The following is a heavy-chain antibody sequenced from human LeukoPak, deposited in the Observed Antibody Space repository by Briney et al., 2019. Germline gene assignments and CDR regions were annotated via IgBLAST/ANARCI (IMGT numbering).Heavy chain of an antibody. Sequence: SETLSLTCTVSGGSISSYYGSWIRQPPGKGLEWIGYIYYSGSTNYNPSLKSRVTISVDTSKNQFSLKLSSVTAADTAVYYCASYDSSGRFDYWGQGTLVTVSS. J-gene: IGHJ4*02. CDR3: ASYDSSGRFDY. D-gene: IGHD3-22*01. CDR2: IYYSGST. CDR1: GGSISSYY. V-gene: IGHV4-59*01.